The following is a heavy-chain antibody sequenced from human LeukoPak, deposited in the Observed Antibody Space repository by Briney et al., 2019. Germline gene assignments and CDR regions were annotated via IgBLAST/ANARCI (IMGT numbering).Heavy chain of an antibody. J-gene: IGHJ4*02. CDR2: ISDSGGET. CDR1: GFTFSYYA. V-gene: IGHV3-23*01. Sequence: PGGSLRLSCAASGFTFSYYAMSWVRQAPGRGLEWVSVISDSGGETSYADSGKGRFTTSRDNSKNTVYLQMSSLRAEDTAVYYCARSHERGLYYDFWRWGQGTLVTVSS. D-gene: IGHD3-3*01. CDR3: ARSHERGLYYDFWR.